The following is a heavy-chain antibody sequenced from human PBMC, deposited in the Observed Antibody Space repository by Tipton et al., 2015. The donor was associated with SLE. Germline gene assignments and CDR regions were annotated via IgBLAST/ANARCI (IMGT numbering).Heavy chain of an antibody. Sequence: TLSLTCTVSGGSISSGSYYWSWIRQPAGKGLEWIGRIYTSGSTNYNPSLKSRVTISVDTSKNQFSLKLSSVTAADTAVYYCAGSMDGAMGGYWGQGTLVTVSS. CDR1: GGSISSGSYY. D-gene: IGHD4/OR15-4a*01. V-gene: IGHV4-61*02. CDR3: AGSMDGAMGGY. J-gene: IGHJ4*02. CDR2: IYTSGST.